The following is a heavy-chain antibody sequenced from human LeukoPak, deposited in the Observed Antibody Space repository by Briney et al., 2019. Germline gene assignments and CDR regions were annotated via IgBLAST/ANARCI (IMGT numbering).Heavy chain of an antibody. CDR1: GGSICSSNW. Sequence: SETLSLTCAVSGGSICSSNWWSWVRQPPGKGLEWIGEIYHGGSTNYNPSLKSRVAMSVDRSRNQFSLQLSSVTAADTAVYYCAKGEDHGSGTVHFASWGQGTLVTVSS. V-gene: IGHV4-4*02. J-gene: IGHJ4*02. CDR3: AKGEDHGSGTVHFAS. CDR2: IYHGGST. D-gene: IGHD3-10*01.